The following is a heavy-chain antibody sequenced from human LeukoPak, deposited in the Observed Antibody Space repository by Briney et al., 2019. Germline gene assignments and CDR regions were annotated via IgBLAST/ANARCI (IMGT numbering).Heavy chain of an antibody. D-gene: IGHD3-10*01. Sequence: SETLSLTCTVSGVSISSYYWSWIRQPPGKGLEWIGYIYYSGSTNYNPSLKSRVTISVDTSKNQFSLKLSSVTAADTAVYYCARGMRFGEFFFDYWGQGTLVTVSS. CDR1: GVSISSYY. V-gene: IGHV4-59*01. CDR2: IYYSGST. J-gene: IGHJ4*02. CDR3: ARGMRFGEFFFDY.